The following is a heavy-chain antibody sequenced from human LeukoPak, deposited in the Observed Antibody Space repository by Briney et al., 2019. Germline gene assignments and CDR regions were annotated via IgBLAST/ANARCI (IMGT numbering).Heavy chain of an antibody. Sequence: PGGSLRLSCAASGFTFSSYAMSWVRQAPGKGLEWVANIKQDGSEKYYVDSVKGRFTISRDNSKNTLYLQMNSLRAEDTAVYYCARDFFRNQIWFGEFSIDYWGQGTLVTVSS. V-gene: IGHV3-7*01. J-gene: IGHJ4*02. D-gene: IGHD3-10*01. CDR3: ARDFFRNQIWFGEFSIDY. CDR1: GFTFSSYA. CDR2: IKQDGSEK.